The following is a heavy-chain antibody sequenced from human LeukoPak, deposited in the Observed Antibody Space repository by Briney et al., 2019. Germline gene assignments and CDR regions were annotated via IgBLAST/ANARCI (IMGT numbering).Heavy chain of an antibody. CDR1: GYSLSSGYY. D-gene: IGHD4-17*01. V-gene: IGHV4-38-2*02. Sequence: PSETLSLTCTVSGYSLSSGYYWGWIRQPPGKGLEWIGSMYYSGSTYYNPSLKSRVTISVDTSKNQFSLKLSSVTAADTAVYYCARVRGDYGDHYYFDYWGQGTLVTVSS. CDR3: ARVRGDYGDHYYFDY. J-gene: IGHJ4*02. CDR2: MYYSGST.